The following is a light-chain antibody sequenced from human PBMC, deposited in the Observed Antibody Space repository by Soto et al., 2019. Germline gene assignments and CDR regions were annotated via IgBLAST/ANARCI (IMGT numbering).Light chain of an antibody. CDR1: ISDVGSYDL. V-gene: IGLV2-14*02. CDR3: SSYTTTSNYV. J-gene: IGLJ1*01. Sequence: QSVLTQPASVSGSPGQSITISCAGSISDVGSYDLVSWYQQHPGKAPKLMIYQVSRRPSGVSNRFFGSKSGNTDSLAISGLQPEDEADYYCSSYTTTSNYVFGTGTKVTVL. CDR2: QVS.